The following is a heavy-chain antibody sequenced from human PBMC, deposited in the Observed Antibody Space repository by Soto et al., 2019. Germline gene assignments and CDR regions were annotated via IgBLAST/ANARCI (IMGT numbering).Heavy chain of an antibody. CDR1: GFTFSSYG. Sequence: GGSLRLSCAASGFTFSSYGMHWVRQAPGKGLEWVAVISYDGSNKYYADSVKGRFTISRDNSKNTLYLQMNSLRAEDTAVYYCAKVRYYYDSSGYQIRAPYGMDVWGQGTTVTVSS. V-gene: IGHV3-30*18. CDR3: AKVRYYYDSSGYQIRAPYGMDV. CDR2: ISYDGSNK. J-gene: IGHJ6*02. D-gene: IGHD3-22*01.